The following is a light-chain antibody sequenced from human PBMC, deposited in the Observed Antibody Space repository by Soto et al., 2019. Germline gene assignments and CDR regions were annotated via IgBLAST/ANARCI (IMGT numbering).Light chain of an antibody. J-gene: IGLJ2*01. V-gene: IGLV1-40*01. CDR1: SSNIGAGYD. CDR2: GNS. CDR3: QSYDSSPYVV. Sequence: QPVLTQPPSVSGAPGQRVTISCTGSSSNIGAGYDVHWYQQLPGTAPKLLIYGNSNRPSGVPDRFSGSKSGTSASLAITGLQAEDEADYYCQSYDSSPYVVFGGGTKLNVL.